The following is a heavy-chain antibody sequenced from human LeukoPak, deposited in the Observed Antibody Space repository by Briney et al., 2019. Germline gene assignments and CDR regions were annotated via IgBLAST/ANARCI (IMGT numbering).Heavy chain of an antibody. CDR3: ARSGRTVTTHFDY. D-gene: IGHD4-17*01. V-gene: IGHV1-18*01. CDR2: IGAYNANT. Sequence: ASVKVSCKASGYTFTNFGISWVRQAPGQGLEWMEWIGAYNANTDYTQNLQGRVTMTTDTSTSTAYMELRSLRSDDTAVYYCARSGRTVTTHFDYWGQGTLVTVSS. J-gene: IGHJ4*02. CDR1: GYTFTNFG.